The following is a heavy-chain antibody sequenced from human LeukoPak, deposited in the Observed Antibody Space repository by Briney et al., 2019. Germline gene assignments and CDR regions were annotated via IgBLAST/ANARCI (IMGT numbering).Heavy chain of an antibody. CDR3: ARGKLLLWFGESLGKQETFDY. J-gene: IGHJ4*02. CDR2: IYTSGST. CDR1: GGSISSYY. D-gene: IGHD3-10*01. V-gene: IGHV4-4*07. Sequence: SETLSLTCTVSGGSISSYYWSWIRQPAGKGLEWIGRIYTSGSTNYNPSLKSRVTISVDTSKNQFSLKLSSVTAADTAVYYCARGKLLLWFGESLGKQETFDYWGQGTLVTVSS.